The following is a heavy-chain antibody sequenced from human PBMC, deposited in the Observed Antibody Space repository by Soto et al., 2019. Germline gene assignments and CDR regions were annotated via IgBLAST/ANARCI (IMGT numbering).Heavy chain of an antibody. D-gene: IGHD2-8*01. V-gene: IGHV1-18*01. CDR3: ARDIESVTAKHFFYCSAMDV. CDR2: VSANNGHT. J-gene: IGHJ6*02. CDR1: GFTFSNYG. Sequence: GASVKVSCKASGFTFSNYGLNWVRQAPGQGLEWMGWVSANNGHTNYAQNLQGRVSMTTDTSTSTAYMELRGLTFDDTAVYYCARDIESVTAKHFFYCSAMDVWGQGTTVTVSS.